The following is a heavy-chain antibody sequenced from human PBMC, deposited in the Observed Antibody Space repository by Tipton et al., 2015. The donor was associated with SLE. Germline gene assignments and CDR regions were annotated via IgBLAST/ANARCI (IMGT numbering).Heavy chain of an antibody. D-gene: IGHD2-15*01. V-gene: IGHV4-59*01. CDR1: GGSISSYY. CDR2: IYYSEST. Sequence: TLSLTCTVSGGSISSYYWNWIRQPPGKGLEWIGYIYYSESTNYNPSLKSRVTISVDTSKNQFSLKLTSVTAADTAVYYCARGGGSPSYWGQGTLVTVSS. CDR3: ARGGGSPSY. J-gene: IGHJ4*02.